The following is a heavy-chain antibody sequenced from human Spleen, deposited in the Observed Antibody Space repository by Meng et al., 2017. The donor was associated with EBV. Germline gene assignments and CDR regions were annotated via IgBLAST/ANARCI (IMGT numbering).Heavy chain of an antibody. J-gene: IGHJ5*02. CDR1: GGSFSGYY. CDR3: ARGLNFDIVVVPAAIGWFDP. V-gene: IGHV4-34*01. D-gene: IGHD2-2*01. Sequence: QVQLKQWGAGLLKPSETLSLTCAVYGGSFSGYYWSWIRQPPGKGLEWIGEINHSGSTNYNSSLKSRVTISVDTSKNQFSLKLSSVTAADTAVYYCARGLNFDIVVVPAAIGWFDPWGQGTLVTVSS. CDR2: INHSGST.